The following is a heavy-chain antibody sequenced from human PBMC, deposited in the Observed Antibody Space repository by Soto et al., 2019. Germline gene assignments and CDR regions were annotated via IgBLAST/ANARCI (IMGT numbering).Heavy chain of an antibody. V-gene: IGHV3-53*01. CDR2: IYSNGNT. CDR1: GLTVITNY. Sequence: GVSLRLSCAASGLTVITNYRTWVRQTPGKGLEWVSIIYSNGNTYYADSVKGRFTISRDNSKNTLYLQMNSLRVDDTAVYYCVVEDLGMEVWGQGTTVTVSS. CDR3: VVEDLGMEV. J-gene: IGHJ6*02. D-gene: IGHD2-15*01.